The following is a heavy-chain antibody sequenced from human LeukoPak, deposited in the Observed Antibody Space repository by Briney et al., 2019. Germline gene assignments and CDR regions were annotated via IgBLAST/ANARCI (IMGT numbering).Heavy chain of an antibody. CDR3: ARPHYDFWSGYYYYFDY. D-gene: IGHD3-3*01. J-gene: IGHJ4*02. V-gene: IGHV1-2*02. CDR2: INPNSGGT. Sequence: ASVKVSCKASGYTFTGYYMHWVRQAPGQGLEWMGWINPNSGGTNYAQKFQGRVTMTRDTSISTAYMELSRLRSDDTAVYYCARPHYDFWSGYYYYFDYWGRGTLVTVSS. CDR1: GYTFTGYY.